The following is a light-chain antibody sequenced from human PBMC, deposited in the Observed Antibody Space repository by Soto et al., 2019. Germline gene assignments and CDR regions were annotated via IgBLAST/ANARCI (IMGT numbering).Light chain of an antibody. J-gene: IGKJ2*01. CDR1: QSVSVY. V-gene: IGKV3-20*01. Sequence: EIVLTQSPGTLSLSPGERATLSCMASQSVSVYLAWYQQKPGQAPRLLIYAASSRATGIPDRFSGSGSGTDFSLTISRLEAEDFAVYYCQQYGSSTYTFGQGTKVDIK. CDR3: QQYGSSTYT. CDR2: AAS.